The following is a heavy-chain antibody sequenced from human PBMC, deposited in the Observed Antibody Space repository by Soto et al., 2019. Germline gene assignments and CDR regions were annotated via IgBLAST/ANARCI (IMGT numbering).Heavy chain of an antibody. Sequence: PSETLSLTCTVSGGSISSGGYYWSWIRQHPGKGLEWIGYISYSGSTYYNPSLESRVTISVDTSKNQFSLKLSSVTAADTAVYYCARESFYDSGGFHGFDYWGQGTLVTVSS. V-gene: IGHV4-31*03. CDR3: ARESFYDSGGFHGFDY. CDR1: GGSISSGGYY. D-gene: IGHD3-22*01. CDR2: ISYSGST. J-gene: IGHJ4*02.